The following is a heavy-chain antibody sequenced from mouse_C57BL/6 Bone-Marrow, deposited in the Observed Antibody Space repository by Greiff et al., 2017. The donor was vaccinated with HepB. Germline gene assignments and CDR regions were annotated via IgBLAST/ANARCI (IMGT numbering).Heavy chain of an antibody. D-gene: IGHD2-3*01. CDR2: SRNKANDYTT. Sequence: EVKLVESGGGLVQSGRSLRLSCATSGFTFSDFYMEWVRQAPGKGLEWIAASRNKANDYTTEYSASVKGRFIVSRDTSQSILYLQMNALRAEDTAIYYCARDFYDWGYFDVWGTGTTVTVSS. CDR1: GFTFSDFY. CDR3: ARDFYDWGYFDV. V-gene: IGHV7-1*01. J-gene: IGHJ1*03.